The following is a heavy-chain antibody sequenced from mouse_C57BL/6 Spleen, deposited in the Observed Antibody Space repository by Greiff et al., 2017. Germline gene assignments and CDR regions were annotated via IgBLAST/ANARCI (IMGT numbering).Heavy chain of an antibody. CDR3: ARGVITTVVAPCDY. Sequence: VKLMESGPELVKPGASVKISCKASGYAFSSSWMNWVKQRPGKGLEWIGRIYPGDGDTNYNGKFKGKATLTADKSSSTAYMQLSSLTSEDSAVYFCARGVITTVVAPCDYWGQGTTLTVSS. J-gene: IGHJ2*01. V-gene: IGHV1-82*01. D-gene: IGHD1-1*01. CDR2: IYPGDGDT. CDR1: GYAFSSSW.